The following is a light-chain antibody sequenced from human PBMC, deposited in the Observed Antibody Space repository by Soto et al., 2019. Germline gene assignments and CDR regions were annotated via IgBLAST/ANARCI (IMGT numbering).Light chain of an antibody. CDR1: SGHSSYI. V-gene: IGLV4-60*02. CDR3: ETCDSNTRV. J-gene: IGLJ3*02. Sequence: QSALTQSSSASASLGSSVKLTCTLSSGHSSYIIAWHQQQPGKAPRYLMKLEGSGSYNKGSGVPDRFSGSSSGADRYLTISNLQFEDEADCYCETCDSNTRVFGEGTKLTVL. CDR2: LEGSGSY.